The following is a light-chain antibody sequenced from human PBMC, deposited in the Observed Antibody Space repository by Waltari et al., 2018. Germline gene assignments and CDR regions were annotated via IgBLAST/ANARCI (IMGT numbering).Light chain of an antibody. V-gene: IGKV3-20*01. J-gene: IGKJ2*01. CDR3: QQYGSSPLYT. Sequence: EIVLTQSPGTLSLSPGERATLSCRASQRVSSRYLAWYQQKPGQAPRLLSYGASSRATGIPDRFSGSGSGTDFTLTISRLEPEDFAVYYCQQYGSSPLYTFGQGTKLEIK. CDR2: GAS. CDR1: QRVSSRY.